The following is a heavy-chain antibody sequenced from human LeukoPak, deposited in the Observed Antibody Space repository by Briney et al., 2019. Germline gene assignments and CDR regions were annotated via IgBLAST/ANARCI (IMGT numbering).Heavy chain of an antibody. D-gene: IGHD6-13*01. J-gene: IGHJ4*02. V-gene: IGHV5-51*01. CDR2: TYPGDSDT. CDR1: GYSFSNYW. CDR3: ARRIAAAGRTFDY. Sequence: GESLKISCKVSGYSFSNYWIGWVRQMPGKGLEWMGITYPGDSDTRYSPSFQGQVTISADKSISTAYLQWSSLKASDTAMYYCARRIAAAGRTFDYWGQGTLVTVSS.